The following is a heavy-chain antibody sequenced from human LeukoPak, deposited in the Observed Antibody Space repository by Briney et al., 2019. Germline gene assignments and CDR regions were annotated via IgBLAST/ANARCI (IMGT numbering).Heavy chain of an antibody. CDR2: ISSSSSYI. CDR1: GFTFSSYS. J-gene: IGHJ4*02. V-gene: IGHV3-21*01. Sequence: PGGSLRLSCAASGFTFSSYSLNWVRQAPGKGLEWVSSISSSSSYIYYADSVKGRFTISRDNAKNSLYLQMNSLRAEDTAVYYCAREAHIVVPHIDYWGQGTLVTVSS. D-gene: IGHD2-21*01. CDR3: AREAHIVVPHIDY.